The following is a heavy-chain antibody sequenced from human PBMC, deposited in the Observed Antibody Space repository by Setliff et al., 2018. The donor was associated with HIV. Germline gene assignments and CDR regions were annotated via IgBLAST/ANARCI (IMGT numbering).Heavy chain of an antibody. CDR3: ARASSDIPGVDSNYFDD. J-gene: IGHJ4*02. D-gene: IGHD2-2*01. V-gene: IGHV4-39*02. Sequence: SETLSLTCSVSGGSISSGHYFWSWIRQPAGKGLEWIGVIYYRGSAYYNLSLQSRVTLSVDTSKNSFSLHLSSVTAADTAVYYCARASSDIPGVDSNYFDDWGQGTLVTVS. CDR1: GGSISSGHYF. CDR2: IYYRGSA.